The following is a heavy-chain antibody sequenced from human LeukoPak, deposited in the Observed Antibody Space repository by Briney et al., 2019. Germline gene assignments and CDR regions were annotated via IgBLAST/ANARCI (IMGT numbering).Heavy chain of an antibody. CDR3: ARDPQPYDSSGYYYRY. Sequence: GASVKVSCKASGYTFTSYGISWVRQAPGQGLEWMGWISAYNGNTNYAQKLQGRVTMTTDTSTSTAYMELRSLRSDDTAVYYCARDPQPYDSSGYYYRYWGQGTLVTVSS. D-gene: IGHD3-22*01. V-gene: IGHV1-18*01. CDR1: GYTFTSYG. J-gene: IGHJ4*02. CDR2: ISAYNGNT.